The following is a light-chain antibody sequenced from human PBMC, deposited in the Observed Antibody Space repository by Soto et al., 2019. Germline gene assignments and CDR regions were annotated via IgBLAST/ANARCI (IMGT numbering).Light chain of an antibody. CDR1: QDVISN. CDR2: GAS. Sequence: DTVMTQSPFTLSVSPGESVTLSCRASQDVISNLAWYQQKRGQAPRVLIYGASTRATGVPDRFSGSGSGTAFTLTITSLQSEDSAVYYCQQYYDWPRTFGQGTKVDIK. CDR3: QQYYDWPRT. J-gene: IGKJ1*01. V-gene: IGKV3-15*01.